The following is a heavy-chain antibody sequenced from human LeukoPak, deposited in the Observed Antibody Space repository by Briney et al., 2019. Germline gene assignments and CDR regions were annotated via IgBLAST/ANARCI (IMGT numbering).Heavy chain of an antibody. J-gene: IGHJ4*02. CDR3: AKVTYDYVWGSYES. V-gene: IGHV3-11*05. CDR1: GFTFSDYY. CDR2: ISSSSSYT. D-gene: IGHD3-16*01. Sequence: GGSLRLSCAASGFTFSDYYMSWIRQAPGKGLEWISYISSSSSYTNYADSVKGRFTISRDNSKNTLYLQMNSLRAEDTAVYYCAKVTYDYVWGSYESWGQGTLVTVSS.